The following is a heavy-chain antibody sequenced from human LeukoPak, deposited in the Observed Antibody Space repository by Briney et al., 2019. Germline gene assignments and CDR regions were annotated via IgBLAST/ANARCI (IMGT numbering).Heavy chain of an antibody. V-gene: IGHV3-21*01. J-gene: IGHJ4*02. D-gene: IGHD4-17*01. CDR1: GFTFSSYS. Sequence: GGSLRLSCAASGFTFSSYSMNWVRQAPGKGLEWVSSISSSSSYLYYADSVKGRFTISRDNAKNSLYLQMNSLRAEDTAVYYCARDDNYGDFDYWGQGTLVTVSS. CDR3: ARDDNYGDFDY. CDR2: ISSSSSYL.